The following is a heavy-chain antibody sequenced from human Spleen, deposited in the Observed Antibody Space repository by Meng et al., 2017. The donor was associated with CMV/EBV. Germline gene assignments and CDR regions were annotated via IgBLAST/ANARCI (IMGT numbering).Heavy chain of an antibody. CDR1: FTSSY. Sequence: FTSSYMNWVRQAPGQGLWWMGILNPTGGGTSYAQKFQGRVTMTRDTSMSTVYMELSSLRSEDTAVYYCARDHPPQTSSPPGVNWFDPWGQGTLVTVSS. J-gene: IGHJ5*02. CDR3: ARDHPPQTSSPPGVNWFDP. D-gene: IGHD6-13*01. CDR2: LNPTGGGT. V-gene: IGHV1-46*01.